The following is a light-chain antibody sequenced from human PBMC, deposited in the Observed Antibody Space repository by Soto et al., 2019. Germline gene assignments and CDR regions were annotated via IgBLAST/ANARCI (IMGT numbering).Light chain of an antibody. CDR3: QQLNSYLFT. CDR2: AAS. V-gene: IGKV1-17*01. CDR1: QTISSR. Sequence: DIHMTQSPSSLSASVGYSFTISCRASQTISSRLSWYQQEPGKAPRLLIYAASRLQSGVPSRYRGSGSGTEFTLTISSLQPEDFESYYCQQLNSYLFTFGQGTRLEIK. J-gene: IGKJ5*01.